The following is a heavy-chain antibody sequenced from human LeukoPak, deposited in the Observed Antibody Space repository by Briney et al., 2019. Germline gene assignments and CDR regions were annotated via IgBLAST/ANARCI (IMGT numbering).Heavy chain of an antibody. CDR3: ATEPLYYYYMDV. J-gene: IGHJ6*03. CDR1: GFSISNDN. Sequence: GGSLRLSCAASGFSISNDNMNWVRQAPGKGLEWLSSISSSSSTIFYADSVKGRLTISRDNAKNSLFLQMNSLRAEDTAVYYCATEPLYYYYMDVWGKGTTVTVSS. D-gene: IGHD1-14*01. V-gene: IGHV3-48*01. CDR2: ISSSSSTI.